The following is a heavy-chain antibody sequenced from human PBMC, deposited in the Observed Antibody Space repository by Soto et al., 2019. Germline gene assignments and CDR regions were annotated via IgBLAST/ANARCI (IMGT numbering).Heavy chain of an antibody. CDR3: VITAAAGKYYYGMDV. Sequence: GESLKISCKGSGYSFTSYWIGWVRQMPGKGLEGMGITYPGDSDTRYSPSFQGQVTISADKSISTAYLQWSSLKASDTAMYYCVITAAAGKYYYGMDVWGQGTTVTVSS. CDR1: GYSFTSYW. CDR2: TYPGDSDT. V-gene: IGHV5-51*01. J-gene: IGHJ6*02. D-gene: IGHD6-13*01.